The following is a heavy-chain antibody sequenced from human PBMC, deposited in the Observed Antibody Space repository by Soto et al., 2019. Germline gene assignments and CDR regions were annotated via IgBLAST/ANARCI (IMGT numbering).Heavy chain of an antibody. CDR1: GYTFTSYA. J-gene: IGHJ4*02. Sequence: ASVKVSCKDSGYTFTSYAMHWVRQATGQRLEWMGWINAGNGNTKYSQKFQGRVTITRDTSASTAYMELSSLRSEDTAVYYCARLSKPTTYYDFWSGHSTLDYWGQGTLVTVSS. CDR2: INAGNGNT. CDR3: ARLSKPTTYYDFWSGHSTLDY. D-gene: IGHD3-3*01. V-gene: IGHV1-3*01.